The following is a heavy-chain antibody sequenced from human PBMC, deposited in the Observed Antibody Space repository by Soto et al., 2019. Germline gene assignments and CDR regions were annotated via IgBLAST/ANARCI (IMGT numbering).Heavy chain of an antibody. CDR2: IYNSGST. D-gene: IGHD3-22*01. Sequence: QLQLQESGTGLVKPSQTLSLTCAVSGGSISSGGYSWSWIRKHPGKGLGWIGCIYNSGSTYYNPSLQSRVTITKDRTTNNFSLKLISVTAADTAVYYCASSNYDGPIPLSNWGQGTLVTVSS. CDR1: GGSISSGGYS. CDR3: ASSNYDGPIPLSN. J-gene: IGHJ4*02. V-gene: IGHV4-30-2*01.